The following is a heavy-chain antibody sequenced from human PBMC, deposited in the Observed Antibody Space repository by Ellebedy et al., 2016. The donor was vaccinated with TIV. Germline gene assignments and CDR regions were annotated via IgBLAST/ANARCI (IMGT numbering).Heavy chain of an antibody. CDR1: GFTFSSHS. CDR2: ISSSSSTI. D-gene: IGHD4-17*01. Sequence: GESLKISXAASGFTFSSHSMNWVRQAPGKGLEWVSYISSSSSTIHYTVSAKGRFTISRDNTKNSLYLQMNSLRAEDTALYYCARADYGYQDNYWGQGTLVTVSS. V-gene: IGHV3-48*04. J-gene: IGHJ4*02. CDR3: ARADYGYQDNY.